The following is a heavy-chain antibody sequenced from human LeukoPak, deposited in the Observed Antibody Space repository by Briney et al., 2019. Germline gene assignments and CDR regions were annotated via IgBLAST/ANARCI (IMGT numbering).Heavy chain of an antibody. CDR3: ARGQGTVTTRLGYFDL. D-gene: IGHD4-17*01. CDR2: INHSGSP. V-gene: IGHV4-34*01. Sequence: SETLSLTCAVYGGSFSGYYWSWIRQPPGKGLEWIGEINHSGSPNYNPSLKSRVTISVDTSKNQFSLKLSSVTAADTAVYYCARGQGTVTTRLGYFDLWGRGTLVTVSS. CDR1: GGSFSGYY. J-gene: IGHJ2*01.